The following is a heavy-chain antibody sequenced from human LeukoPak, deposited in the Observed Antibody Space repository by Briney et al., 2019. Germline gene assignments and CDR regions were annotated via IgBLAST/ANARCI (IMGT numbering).Heavy chain of an antibody. CDR2: IIPIFGTA. J-gene: IGHJ4*02. Sequence: ASVKVSCRASGGTFSSYAISWVRQAPGQGLEWMGGIIPIFGTANYAQKFQGRVTITTDESTSTAYMELSSLRSEDAAVYYCASGLRAIDYWGQGTLVTVSS. CDR3: ASGLRAIDY. V-gene: IGHV1-69*05. CDR1: GGTFSSYA.